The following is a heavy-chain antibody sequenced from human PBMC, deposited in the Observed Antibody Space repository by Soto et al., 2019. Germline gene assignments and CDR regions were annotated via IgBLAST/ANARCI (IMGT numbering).Heavy chain of an antibody. CDR2: IIPIIDTT. CDR1: GGPFSSYG. D-gene: IGHD2-2*01. V-gene: IGHV1-69*13. Sequence: SVKVSCKASGGPFSSYGFSWVRQAPGQGLEWMGGIIPIIDTTNYARKFAGRVTITADESTSTAYMELSSLTSADTAAYYCARDMPDDGSDIWGQGTMVTVSS. CDR3: ARDMPDDGSDI. J-gene: IGHJ3*02.